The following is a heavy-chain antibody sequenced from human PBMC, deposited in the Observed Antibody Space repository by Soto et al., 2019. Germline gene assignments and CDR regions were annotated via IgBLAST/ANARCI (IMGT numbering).Heavy chain of an antibody. J-gene: IGHJ3*02. V-gene: IGHV4-59*01. D-gene: IGHD7-27*01. CDR2: IYYSGSA. CDR3: ARSDPGDRDAFDI. CDR1: GGSISSYY. Sequence: SETLSLTCTVSGGSISSYYWSWIRQPPGKGLEWIGYIYYSGSANYNPSLKSRVTISVDTSKNQFSLKLSSVTAADTAVYYCARSDPGDRDAFDIWGQGTMVTVSS.